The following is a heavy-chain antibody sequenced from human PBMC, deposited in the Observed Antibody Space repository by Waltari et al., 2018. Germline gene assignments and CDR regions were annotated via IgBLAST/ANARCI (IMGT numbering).Heavy chain of an antibody. CDR2: ISSSSSYI. Sequence: EVQLVESGGGLVKPGGSLRLSCAASGFTFSSYSMNWVRQAPGKGLEWVSSISSSSSYIYYADSVKGRFTISRDNAKNSLYLQMNSLRAEDTAVYYCARVRDGYKHDAFDIWGQGTMVTVSS. V-gene: IGHV3-21*01. CDR1: GFTFSSYS. CDR3: ARVRDGYKHDAFDI. D-gene: IGHD5-12*01. J-gene: IGHJ3*02.